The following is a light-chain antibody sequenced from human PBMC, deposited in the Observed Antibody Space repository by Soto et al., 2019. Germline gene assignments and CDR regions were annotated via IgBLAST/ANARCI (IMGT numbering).Light chain of an antibody. CDR3: QQYANLPPLT. J-gene: IGKJ4*01. CDR1: QDISNY. Sequence: DIQMTQSPSSLSASVGDRVTITCQASQDISNYLNWYQQKPGKAPKLLNYDASNLETGVPSRFSGSGSGTDFTFTITSLHPEDIATFYCQQYANLPPLTFGGGTMVEFK. V-gene: IGKV1-33*01. CDR2: DAS.